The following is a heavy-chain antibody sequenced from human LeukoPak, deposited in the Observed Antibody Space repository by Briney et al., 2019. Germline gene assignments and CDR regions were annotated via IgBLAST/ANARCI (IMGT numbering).Heavy chain of an antibody. V-gene: IGHV4-34*10. D-gene: IGHD3-3*01. CDR1: GGSFSDYY. Sequence: SETLSLTCNVYGGSFSDYYWTWIRQPPGKGLEWIGEINHSGGTNYHPSLKSRISMSVDTSKNQFSLILNSVTAADTAVYYCARELSGAFDIWGQGTMVAVSS. CDR3: ARELSGAFDI. CDR2: INHSGGT. J-gene: IGHJ3*02.